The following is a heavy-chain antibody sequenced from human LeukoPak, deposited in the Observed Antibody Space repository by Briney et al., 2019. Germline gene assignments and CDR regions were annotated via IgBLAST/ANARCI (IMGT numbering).Heavy chain of an antibody. CDR1: GDTVSSNTAA. V-gene: IGHV6-1*01. Sequence: SQTLSLTCDISGDTVSSNTAAWNWIRQSPSRGLEWLGRTYYRSKWYYDYAVSVKSRITISPDTSKNQFSLQLNSVTADDTAVYYCARGFALDFWGQGTMVTVSS. J-gene: IGHJ3*01. CDR3: ARGFALDF. CDR2: TYYRSKWYY.